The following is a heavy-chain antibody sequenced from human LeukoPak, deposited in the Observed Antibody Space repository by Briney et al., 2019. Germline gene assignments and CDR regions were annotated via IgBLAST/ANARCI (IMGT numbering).Heavy chain of an antibody. CDR3: AKDVDRFLEWLLYMDV. D-gene: IGHD3-3*01. V-gene: IGHV3-30*18. J-gene: IGHJ6*04. CDR1: GFTFSSYG. CDR2: ISYDGSNK. Sequence: PGGSLRLSCAASGFTFSSYGMHWVRQAPGKGLEWVAVISYDGSNKYYADSVKGRFTISRDNSKNTLYLQMNSLRAEDTAVYYCAKDVDRFLEWLLYMDVWGKGTTVTVSS.